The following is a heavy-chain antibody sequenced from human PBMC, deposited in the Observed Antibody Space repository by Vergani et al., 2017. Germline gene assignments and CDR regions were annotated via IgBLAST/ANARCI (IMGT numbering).Heavy chain of an antibody. CDR2: ISGSVGIT. CDR1: GFTFSSYA. D-gene: IGHD6-19*01. V-gene: IGHV3-23*01. J-gene: IGHJ4*02. CDR3: AKGLGAVAVQDDY. Sequence: EVQLLESGGGLVQPGGSLRLSCAASGFTFSSYAMSWVRLAPGKGLEWVSAISGSVGITYYADSVKGRCTISRDNSKNTLYLQMNSLRAEDTAVYYCAKGLGAVAVQDDYWGQGTLVTVSS.